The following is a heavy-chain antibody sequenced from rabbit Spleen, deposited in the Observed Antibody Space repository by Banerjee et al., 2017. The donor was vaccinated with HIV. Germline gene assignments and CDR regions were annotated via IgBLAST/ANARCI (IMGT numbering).Heavy chain of an antibody. J-gene: IGHJ4*01. CDR2: VYAGSSGST. V-gene: IGHV1S45*01. CDR3: ARDGTGGSYFAL. Sequence: QEQLVESGGGLVKPGASLTLTCTASGFSFSSSDYMCWVRQAPGKGLEWIACVYAGSSGSTYSATWAKGRFTISRENAQNTVFLQMTSLTAADTATYFCARDGTGGSYFALWGPGTLVTVS. D-gene: IGHD8-1*01. CDR1: GFSFSSSDY.